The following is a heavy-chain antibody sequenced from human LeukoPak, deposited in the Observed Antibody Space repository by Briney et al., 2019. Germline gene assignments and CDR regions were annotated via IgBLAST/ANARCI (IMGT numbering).Heavy chain of an antibody. CDR1: GGSISSSNW. V-gene: IGHV4-4*02. D-gene: IGHD5-24*01. Sequence: KPSGTLSLTCAVSGGSISSSNWWSWVRQPPGKGLEWIGEIYHSGSTNYNPSLKSRVTISVDKSKNQFSLKLSSVTAADTAVYYCARQMATIPNYFDYWGQGTLVTVSS. CDR2: IYHSGST. CDR3: ARQMATIPNYFDY. J-gene: IGHJ4*02.